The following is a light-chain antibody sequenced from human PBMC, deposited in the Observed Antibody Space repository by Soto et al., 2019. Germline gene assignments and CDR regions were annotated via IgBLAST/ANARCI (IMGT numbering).Light chain of an antibody. Sequence: EIVLTQSPGTLSLSPGERATLSCRASQSVTGSHLAWYQQRHGQAPRPLIYGASSRATGIPDRFSGSGSGTDFTLTITRLEPEDFAVYYCQQYGVSPPTFGQGTKVDIK. V-gene: IGKV3-20*01. CDR2: GAS. J-gene: IGKJ1*01. CDR1: QSVTGSH. CDR3: QQYGVSPPT.